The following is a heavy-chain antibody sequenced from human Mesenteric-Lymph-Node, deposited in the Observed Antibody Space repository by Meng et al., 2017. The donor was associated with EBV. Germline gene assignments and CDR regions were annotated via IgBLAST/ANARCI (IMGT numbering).Heavy chain of an antibody. D-gene: IGHD4-17*01. CDR2: MNPISGNT. J-gene: IGHJ4*02. CDR3: ARGNTVTNPLDS. V-gene: IGHV1-8*01. CDR1: GYSFSEYD. Sequence: QVQLGQAGAEVKKPGASVKVSCKASGYSFSEYDINWVRQATGQGLEWMGWMNPISGNTAYARKFLGRVTMTRDTSTGTAYMELSSLRSEDAAVYYCARGNTVTNPLDSWGQGTLVTASS.